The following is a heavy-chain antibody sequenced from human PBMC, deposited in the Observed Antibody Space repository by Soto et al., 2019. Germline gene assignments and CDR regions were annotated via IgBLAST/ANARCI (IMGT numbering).Heavy chain of an antibody. V-gene: IGHV4-39*01. Sequence: QLQLQESGPGLVKPSETLSLTCTVSGGSLSSRSYYWDWIRQPPGKRLEWIGNIYYSGSTYYKQYIKSRVTIFIDTSKNQLSLKLSSVTAADKAVYYCAGRTAVTAWRVSPWFDPWGERTLVNVP. D-gene: IGHD4-17*01. J-gene: IGHJ5*02. CDR3: AGRTAVTAWRVSPWFDP. CDR1: GGSLSSRSYY. CDR2: IYYSGST.